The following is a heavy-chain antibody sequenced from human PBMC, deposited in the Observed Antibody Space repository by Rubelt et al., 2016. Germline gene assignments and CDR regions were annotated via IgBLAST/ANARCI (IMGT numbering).Heavy chain of an antibody. Sequence: YSPSFQGQVTISADKSISTAYLQWSSLKASDTAMYYCARPHGSGSYYPRDAFDIWGQGTMVTVSS. V-gene: IGHV5-51*01. CDR3: ARPHGSGSYYPRDAFDI. D-gene: IGHD3-10*01. J-gene: IGHJ3*02.